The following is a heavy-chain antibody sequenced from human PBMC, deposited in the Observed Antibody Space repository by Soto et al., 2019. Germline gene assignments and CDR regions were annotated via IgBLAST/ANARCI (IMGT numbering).Heavy chain of an antibody. CDR1: GGSLTDHY. D-gene: IGHD2-21*01. CDR3: ARGNDWKSCTFDI. Sequence: QVQLQESGPGLVKPSETLSLTCTVAGGSLTDHYWNWFRQSPGQGLHWIGYVYYSGGTNYNPSLKSRVTMSVDTSKNQFSLTLRSVTAADTAVYYCARGNDWKSCTFDIWGQGTMVSVSS. V-gene: IGHV4-59*11. CDR2: VYYSGGT. J-gene: IGHJ3*02.